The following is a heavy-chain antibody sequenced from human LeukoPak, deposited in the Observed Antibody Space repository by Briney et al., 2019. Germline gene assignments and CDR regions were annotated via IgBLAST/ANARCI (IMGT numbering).Heavy chain of an antibody. CDR1: GGSISSSSYY. J-gene: IGHJ4*02. Sequence: SETLSLTCTVSGGSISSSSYYWGWIRQPPGKGLEWIGSIYYSGSTYYNPSLKSRVTISVDTSKNQFSLKLSSVTDADTAVYYCARHYYSFVDFDWLFLDYFDYWGQGTLVTVSS. D-gene: IGHD3-9*01. CDR2: IYYSGST. V-gene: IGHV4-39*01. CDR3: ARHYYSFVDFDWLFLDYFDY.